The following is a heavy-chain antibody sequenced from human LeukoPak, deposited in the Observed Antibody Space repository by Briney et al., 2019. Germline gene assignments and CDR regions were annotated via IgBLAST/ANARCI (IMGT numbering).Heavy chain of an antibody. CDR3: ARGLSYYDILTGYYKPYDY. J-gene: IGHJ4*02. V-gene: IGHV3-21*01. Sequence: GGSLRLSCAASGFTFSSYSMNWVRQAPGKGLEWVSSISSSSSYIYYADSVKGRFTISRDNAKNSLYLQMNSLRAEDTAVYYCARGLSYYDILTGYYKPYDYWGQRALVTVSS. CDR2: ISSSSSYI. D-gene: IGHD3-9*01. CDR1: GFTFSSYS.